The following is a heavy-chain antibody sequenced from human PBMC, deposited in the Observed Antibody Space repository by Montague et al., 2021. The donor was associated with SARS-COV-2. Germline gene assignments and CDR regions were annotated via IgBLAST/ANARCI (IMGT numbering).Heavy chain of an antibody. CDR3: ASKVPDFWSGLDY. D-gene: IGHD3-3*01. CDR2: IYYSGST. J-gene: IGHJ4*02. CDR1: GGSISSYY. V-gene: IGHV4-59*01. Sequence: SETLSLTCTVSGGSISSYYWSWMRRPPGKGLEGSGDIYYSGSTNYYPSLKKRGTITLDTSKYQLSLKRSSVTAADTAVYYCASKVPDFWSGLDYWGQGTLVTVSS.